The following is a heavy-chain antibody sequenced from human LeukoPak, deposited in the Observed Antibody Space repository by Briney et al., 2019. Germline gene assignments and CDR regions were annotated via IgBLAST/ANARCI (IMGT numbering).Heavy chain of an antibody. CDR1: GFTFSDYY. J-gene: IGHJ4*02. CDR2: ICGSGRTI. D-gene: IGHD3-22*01. V-gene: IGHV3-11*01. CDR3: ARDRLGDYDHSGYYDK. Sequence: GGSLRLSCAASGFTFSDYYMSWIRQAPGKGLEWVSYICGSGRTIYYADSVKGRFTISRDNAKSSVYLQMNNLRAEDTAVYYCARDRLGDYDHSGYYDKWGQGTLVTVSS.